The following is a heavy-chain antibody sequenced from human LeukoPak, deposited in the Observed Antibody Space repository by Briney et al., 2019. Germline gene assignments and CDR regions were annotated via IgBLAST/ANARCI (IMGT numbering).Heavy chain of an antibody. Sequence: RPGGSLRLSCAAAGFTFSSYAMSWVRQAPGKGLEWVSAISGSGGSTYYADSVKGRFTISRDNSKNMLYLQMNSLRAEDTAVYYCAKVLSGYHFDYWGQGTLVTVSS. CDR3: AKVLSGYHFDY. D-gene: IGHD3-10*01. CDR2: ISGSGGST. J-gene: IGHJ4*02. CDR1: GFTFSSYA. V-gene: IGHV3-23*01.